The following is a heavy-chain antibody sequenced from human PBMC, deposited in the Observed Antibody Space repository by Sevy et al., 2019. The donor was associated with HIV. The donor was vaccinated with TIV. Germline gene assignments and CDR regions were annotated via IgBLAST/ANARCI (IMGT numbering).Heavy chain of an antibody. V-gene: IGHV4-59*01. CDR1: GGSISSYY. D-gene: IGHD3-3*01. CDR2: IYYSGST. J-gene: IGHJ5*02. CDR3: ARDGLSVFGVVIPTGFDP. Sequence: SETLSLTCTVSGGSISSYYWSWIRQPPGKGLEWIGYIYYSGSTNYNPSLKSRVTISVDTSKNQFPLKLSPVTAADTAVYYCARDGLSVFGVVIPTGFDPWGQGTLVTVSS.